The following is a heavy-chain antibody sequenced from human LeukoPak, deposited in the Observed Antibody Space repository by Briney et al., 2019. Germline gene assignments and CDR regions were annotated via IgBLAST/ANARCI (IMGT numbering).Heavy chain of an antibody. D-gene: IGHD2-21*01. CDR3: ARYSGLGVPDF. CDR2: TYYRSKWYN. V-gene: IGHV6-1*01. J-gene: IGHJ4*02. CDR1: GDSVSSKNAA. Sequence: SQTLSLTCAISGDSVSSKNAAWNWIRHSPSRGLEGLGRTYYRSKWYNDYAASMRGRITINPDTSKNQSSLQLNSVTPEDTAVYYCARYSGLGVPDFWGQGTLVTVSS.